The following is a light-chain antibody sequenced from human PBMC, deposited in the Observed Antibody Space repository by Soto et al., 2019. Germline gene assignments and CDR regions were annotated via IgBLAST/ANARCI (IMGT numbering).Light chain of an antibody. Sequence: DIPMTQSPPSLSASVGDRVTITCRASESISSYLNWYQQRPGKAPKLLIYAASSLQSGVPSRFSGSGSGTDFTLTISNLQPEDLATYFCQQTYSNSLYTFGQGTTLDIK. J-gene: IGKJ2*01. CDR2: AAS. V-gene: IGKV1-39*01. CDR1: ESISSY. CDR3: QQTYSNSLYT.